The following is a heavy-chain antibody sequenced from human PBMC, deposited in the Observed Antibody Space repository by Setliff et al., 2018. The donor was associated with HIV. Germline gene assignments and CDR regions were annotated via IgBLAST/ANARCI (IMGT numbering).Heavy chain of an antibody. V-gene: IGHV1-69*10. CDR2: IIPILGVA. Sequence: ASVKVSCKPSGGTFSSYAITWVRQAPGQGLEWMGGIIPILGVANYAQKFQGRVTITADKSTSTVYMELTSLRFEDTAVYYCARVGEMATIGYSYYYMDVWGKGTTVTVS. CDR1: GGTFSSYA. J-gene: IGHJ6*03. D-gene: IGHD5-12*01. CDR3: ARVGEMATIGYSYYYMDV.